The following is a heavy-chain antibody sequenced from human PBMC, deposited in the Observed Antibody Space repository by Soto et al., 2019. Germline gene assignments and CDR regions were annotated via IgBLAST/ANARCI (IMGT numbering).Heavy chain of an antibody. D-gene: IGHD3-3*02. CDR2: VYHSGSS. CDR1: GASISSGSW. V-gene: IGHV4-4*02. J-gene: IGHJ4*02. CDR3: AGQTSRISEHLY. Sequence: SETLSLTCAVSGASISSGSWWSWVRQSPNKGLEWIGEVYHSGSSSVSPSLKSRVTISVDKSKKEFYLKLSSVTAADTAVDYCAGQTSRISEHLYWGQGALVTVSS.